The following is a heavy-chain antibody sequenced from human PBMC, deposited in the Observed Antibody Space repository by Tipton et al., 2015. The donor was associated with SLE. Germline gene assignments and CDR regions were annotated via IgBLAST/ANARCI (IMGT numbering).Heavy chain of an antibody. CDR3: ARDAESFQN. J-gene: IGHJ1*01. CDR2: INHSGNT. CDR1: GGSISSYY. Sequence: TLSLTCIVSGGSISSYYWSWVRQPPGKGLEWIGEINHSGNTNYNPSLKSRVTISLDTSKKQFSLKLSSVNAADTAVYYCARDAESFQNWGQGTLVTVSS. V-gene: IGHV4-59*01.